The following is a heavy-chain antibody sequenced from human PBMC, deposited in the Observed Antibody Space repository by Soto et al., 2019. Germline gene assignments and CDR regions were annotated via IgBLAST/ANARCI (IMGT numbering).Heavy chain of an antibody. V-gene: IGHV1-2*02. CDR2: INPDSGAT. CDR3: ARGDYGTGGYPFPYFDY. CDR1: GSSFTGSY. D-gene: IGHD2-8*02. J-gene: IGHJ4*02. Sequence: HEHLVQSGAEVKRPGASLKVSCKASGSSFTGSYIHWLRQAPGQGLEWMGWINPDSGATNYAQNFQGRVTLTSVTSISTASMDLASLTSDDTAVYYCARGDYGTGGYPFPYFDYWGQGTLVIVSS.